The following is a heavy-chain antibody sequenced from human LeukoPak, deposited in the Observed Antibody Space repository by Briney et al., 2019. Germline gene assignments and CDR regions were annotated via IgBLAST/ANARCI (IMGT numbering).Heavy chain of an antibody. D-gene: IGHD3-10*01. CDR3: AKPYYYGSGTPGYFDY. J-gene: IGHJ4*02. V-gene: IGHV3-23*01. CDR1: GFTFSSYA. Sequence: GGSLRLSCAASGFTFSSYAMSWVRQAPGKGLEWVSAISGSGGSTYYADSVKGRFTISRDNSKNTLYLQMNSLRAEDTAVYYCAKPYYYGSGTPGYFDYWGQGTLVTVSS. CDR2: ISGSGGST.